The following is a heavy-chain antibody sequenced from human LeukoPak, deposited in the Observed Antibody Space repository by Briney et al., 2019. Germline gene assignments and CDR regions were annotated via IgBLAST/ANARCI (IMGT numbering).Heavy chain of an antibody. CDR2: IIPIFGTA. Sequence: GASVKVSCKASGGTFSSYAISWVRQAPGQGLERMGGIIPIFGTANYAQKFQGRVTITADESTSTAYMELSSLRSEDTAVYYCARDLGGYSGYVGYYFDYWGQGTLVTVSS. CDR3: ARDLGGYSGYVGYYFDY. D-gene: IGHD5-12*01. J-gene: IGHJ4*02. V-gene: IGHV1-69*01. CDR1: GGTFSSYA.